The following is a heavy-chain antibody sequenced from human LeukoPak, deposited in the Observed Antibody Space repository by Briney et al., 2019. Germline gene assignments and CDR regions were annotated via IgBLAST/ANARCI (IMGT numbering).Heavy chain of an antibody. Sequence: ASVKVSCKASGYTFTSYGISWVRQAPGQGLEWMGWISAYNGNTNYAQKLQGRVTMTTDTSTSTAYMELRSLRSDDTAVYYCARDSGGYSSRGGFDYWGQGTLVTVSS. D-gene: IGHD1-26*01. J-gene: IGHJ4*02. CDR2: ISAYNGNT. V-gene: IGHV1-18*01. CDR3: ARDSGGYSSRGGFDY. CDR1: GYTFTSYG.